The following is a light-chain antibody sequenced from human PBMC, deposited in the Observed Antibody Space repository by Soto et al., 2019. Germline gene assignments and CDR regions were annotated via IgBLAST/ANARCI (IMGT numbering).Light chain of an antibody. CDR1: QSISTY. V-gene: IGKV1-39*01. Sequence: DIEMTQSPSSLSASVGDRVTITCRAGQSISTYLNWYQQKGGKAPKLLIHGASGLQSGVPLRFSGSGSGTDFTLTISSLQPEDFATYYCQQGYSTLLSFGGGTTVELK. J-gene: IGKJ4*01. CDR2: GAS. CDR3: QQGYSTLLS.